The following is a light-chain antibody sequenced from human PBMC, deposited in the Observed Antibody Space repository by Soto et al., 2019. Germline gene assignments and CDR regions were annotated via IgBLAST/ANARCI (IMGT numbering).Light chain of an antibody. CDR3: QQRSDWPS. Sequence: EIVLTQSPATLSLSPGERATLSCRASQSVSSNLAWYQQKPGQAPRLLIYDASTWATGIPARFSGSGSGTDFTLTISSLEPEDFAVYYCQQRSDWPSFGQGTRLEIK. J-gene: IGKJ5*01. CDR1: QSVSSN. CDR2: DAS. V-gene: IGKV3-11*01.